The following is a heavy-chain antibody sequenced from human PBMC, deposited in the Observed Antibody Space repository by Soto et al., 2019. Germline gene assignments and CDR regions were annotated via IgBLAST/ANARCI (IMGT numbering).Heavy chain of an antibody. Sequence: QVQLVQSGAEVKKPGASVKVSCKASGYTFTSYGISWVRQAPGQGLEWMGWISAYNGNTNYAQKLQGRVTMTTDTSTSTAYMELRSLRSDDTAVYYCARAGYCSSTSCSKGEYFNGMDVCGQGTTVTVSS. CDR1: GYTFTSYG. CDR2: ISAYNGNT. CDR3: ARAGYCSSTSCSKGEYFNGMDV. D-gene: IGHD2-2*01. J-gene: IGHJ6*02. V-gene: IGHV1-18*01.